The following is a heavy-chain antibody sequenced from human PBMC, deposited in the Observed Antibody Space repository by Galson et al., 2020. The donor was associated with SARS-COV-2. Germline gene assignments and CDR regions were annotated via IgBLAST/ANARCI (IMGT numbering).Heavy chain of an antibody. V-gene: IGHV3-7*01. CDR1: GLTFKTSS. J-gene: IGHJ6*02. CDR2: INPGGSEE. CDR3: ARDIVVVPGAVFGGGVVKDV. D-gene: IGHD2-2*01. Sequence: GGSLRLSCAVSGLTFKTSSMSWVRQAPGKGLEWVANINPGGSEEYYVDSVEGRFTISRDNAKNSLYLQMNSLRAEDTAVYYCARDIVVVPGAVFGGGVVKDVWGQGTTVTVSS.